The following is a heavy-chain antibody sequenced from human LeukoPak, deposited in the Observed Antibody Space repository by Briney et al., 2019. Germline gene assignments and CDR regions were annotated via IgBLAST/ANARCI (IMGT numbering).Heavy chain of an antibody. Sequence: GGSLRLSCAASGFTFSSYEMNWVRQAPGKGLEWVSYISSSGSTIYYADSVKGRFTISRDNSKNTLYLQMNSLRAEDTAVYYCAKDILSRPAAIVYWGQGTLVTVSS. CDR1: GFTFSSYE. CDR2: ISSSGSTI. V-gene: IGHV3-48*03. CDR3: AKDILSRPAAIVY. D-gene: IGHD2-2*01. J-gene: IGHJ4*02.